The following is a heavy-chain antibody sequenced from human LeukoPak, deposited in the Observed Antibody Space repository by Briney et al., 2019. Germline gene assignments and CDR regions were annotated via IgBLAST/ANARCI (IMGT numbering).Heavy chain of an antibody. CDR1: GGTFSSYA. V-gene: IGHV1-69*13. CDR3: ARAGQAFYYFYMDV. Sequence: SVKVSCKASGGTFSSYAISWVRQAPGQGLEWMGGIIPIFGTANYAQKFQGRVTITADASTSTAYMELSSLRSEDTAVYYCARAGQAFYYFYMDVWGKGTPVTISS. J-gene: IGHJ6*03. CDR2: IIPIFGTA.